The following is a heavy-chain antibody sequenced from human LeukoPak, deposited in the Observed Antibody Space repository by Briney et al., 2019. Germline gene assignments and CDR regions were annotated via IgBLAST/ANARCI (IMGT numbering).Heavy chain of an antibody. V-gene: IGHV1-2*02. J-gene: IGHJ4*02. Sequence: ASVKVSCKASGYTFTGYYMHWVRQAPGQGLEWMGWIAPNSGGTNYAQNFQGRVTMTRDTSINTAYTELTRLTSDDTAVYYCAREYSSTSGRLYDYWGLGTLVTVSS. D-gene: IGHD6-6*01. CDR1: GYTFTGYY. CDR2: IAPNSGGT. CDR3: AREYSSTSGRLYDY.